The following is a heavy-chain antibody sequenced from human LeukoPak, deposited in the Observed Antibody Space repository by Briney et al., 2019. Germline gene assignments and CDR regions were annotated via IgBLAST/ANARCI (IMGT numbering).Heavy chain of an antibody. D-gene: IGHD3-3*01. V-gene: IGHV3-21*01. CDR1: GFTFSSYS. CDR3: ARGQAYYDFWSGSVDRAPFDY. CDR2: ISSSSSYI. Sequence: PGGSLRLSCAASGFTFSSYSMNWVRQAPGKGLEWVSSISSSSSYIYYADSVKGRFTISRDNAKNSLYLQMNSLRAEDTAVYYCARGQAYYDFWSGSVDRAPFDYWGQGTLVTVSS. J-gene: IGHJ4*02.